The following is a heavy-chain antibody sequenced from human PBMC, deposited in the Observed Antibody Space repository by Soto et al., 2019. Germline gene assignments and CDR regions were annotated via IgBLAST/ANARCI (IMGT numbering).Heavy chain of an antibody. CDR2: INAGNGNT. J-gene: IGHJ4*02. CDR1: GYTFTSYA. V-gene: IGHV1-3*01. D-gene: IGHD3-22*01. CDR3: PRTCGYDLYDS. Sequence: QVQLVQSGAEVKKPGASVKVSCKASGYTFTSYAMHWVRQAPGQRLEWMGWINAGNGNTKYSQKFQGRFTITRDTTASTVSRPLSSLRSDDTAGYFCPRTCGYDLYDSCGRGTLVTVPS.